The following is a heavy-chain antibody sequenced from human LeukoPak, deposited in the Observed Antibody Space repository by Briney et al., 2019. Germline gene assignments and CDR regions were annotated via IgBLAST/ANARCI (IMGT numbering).Heavy chain of an antibody. Sequence: GGSLRLPCAASGFTFSDYYMSWIRQAPGKGLEWVSYISSSGSTIYYADSVKGRFTISRDNAKNSLYLQMNSLSADDTAVFYCAGDRGYSGGWGLMDVWGKGTTVTVSS. CDR3: AGDRGYSGGWGLMDV. CDR1: GFTFSDYY. CDR2: ISSSGSTI. V-gene: IGHV3-11*04. J-gene: IGHJ6*03. D-gene: IGHD6-19*01.